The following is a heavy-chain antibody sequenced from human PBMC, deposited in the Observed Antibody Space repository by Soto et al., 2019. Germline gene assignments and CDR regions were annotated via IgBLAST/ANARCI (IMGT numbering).Heavy chain of an antibody. Sequence: EVQLVESGGGLVQPGGSLRLSCAASGFNFSNHWMHWVRQRPAEGLVWVSRITSDGKSKAYAESVKGRFAISRDNAKNTLYLQMNGLTAEDTAVYYCARESGDWPLNWFDPWGQGTLVTVSS. CDR2: ITSDGKSK. D-gene: IGHD2-21*02. CDR1: GFNFSNHW. V-gene: IGHV3-74*01. CDR3: ARESGDWPLNWFDP. J-gene: IGHJ5*02.